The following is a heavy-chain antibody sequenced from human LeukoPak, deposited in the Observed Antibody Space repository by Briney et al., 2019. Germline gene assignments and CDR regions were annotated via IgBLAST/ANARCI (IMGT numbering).Heavy chain of an antibody. D-gene: IGHD3-22*01. CDR2: FDPEDGET. CDR1: GYTLTGLS. V-gene: IGHV1-24*01. J-gene: IGHJ3*02. CDR3: ASFRYYYDSSGYYAFDI. Sequence: GASVKVSCKVSGYTLTGLSMHWVRQAPGKGLEWMGGFDPEDGETIYAQKFQGRVTMTRDKSTSTAYMELSSLRSEDTAVYYCASFRYYYDSSGYYAFDIWGQGTMVTVSS.